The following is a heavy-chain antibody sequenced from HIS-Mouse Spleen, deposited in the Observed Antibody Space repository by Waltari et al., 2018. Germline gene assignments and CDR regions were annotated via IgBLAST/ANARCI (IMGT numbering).Heavy chain of an antibody. J-gene: IGHJ4*02. D-gene: IGHD6-19*01. Sequence: QVTLRESGPALVKPTQTLTLTCTFSGFSLSTSGMCVSWIRQPPGKALEWLARFDWDDTKYYSTSLKTRLTISKATSQNQVVLTKTNMDPVDTATYYCARIAEGYSSGWYAFDYWGQGTLVTVSS. CDR2: FDWDDTK. CDR3: ARIAEGYSSGWYAFDY. CDR1: GFSLSTSGMC. V-gene: IGHV2-70*15.